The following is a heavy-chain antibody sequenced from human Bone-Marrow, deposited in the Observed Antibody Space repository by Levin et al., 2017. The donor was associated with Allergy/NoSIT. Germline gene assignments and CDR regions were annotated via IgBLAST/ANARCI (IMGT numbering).Heavy chain of an antibody. Sequence: GGSLRLSCVTSGFALGGFGMHWVRHTAGKGLEWVSFISFDGKNKEYLDSVKGRFTISRDNSSNTLYLQMDSLNSGDTGLYFCARDLSYSYYVPGYWGQGTLVTVSS. D-gene: IGHD4-11*01. V-gene: IGHV3-30*03. CDR1: GFALGGFG. CDR3: ARDLSYSYYVPGY. CDR2: ISFDGKNK. J-gene: IGHJ4*02.